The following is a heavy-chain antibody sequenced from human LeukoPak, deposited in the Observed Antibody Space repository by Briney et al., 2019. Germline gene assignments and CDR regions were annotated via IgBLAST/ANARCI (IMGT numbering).Heavy chain of an antibody. V-gene: IGHV3-30*18. Sequence: PGGSLRLSCAASGFTFSHYNMHWVRQAPGKGLEWVAVISYDGSNKYYADSVKGRFTISRDNSKNTLYLQMNSLRAEDTAVYYCAKDPIAAAGWGAFDIWGQGTMVTVSS. D-gene: IGHD6-13*01. CDR1: GFTFSHYN. J-gene: IGHJ3*02. CDR3: AKDPIAAAGWGAFDI. CDR2: ISYDGSNK.